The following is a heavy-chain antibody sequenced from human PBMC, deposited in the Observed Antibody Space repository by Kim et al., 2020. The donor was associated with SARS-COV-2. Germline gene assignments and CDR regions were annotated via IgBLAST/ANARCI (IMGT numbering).Heavy chain of an antibody. CDR1: GGSFSGYY. D-gene: IGHD5-18*01. CDR2: INHSGST. V-gene: IGHV4-34*01. Sequence: SETLSLTCAVYGGSFSGYYWSWIRQPPGKGLEWIGEINHSGSTNYNPSLKSRVTISVDTSKNQFSLKLSSVTAADTAVYYCARGTSGYSYGYFFVKGGIDYWGQGTLVTVSS. CDR3: ARGTSGYSYGYFFVKGGIDY. J-gene: IGHJ4*02.